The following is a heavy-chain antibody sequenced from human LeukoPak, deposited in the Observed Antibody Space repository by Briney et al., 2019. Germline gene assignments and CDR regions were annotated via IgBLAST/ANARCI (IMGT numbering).Heavy chain of an antibody. CDR3: ARDREPTIKKYCSGGSCYLNWFDP. CDR1: GGTFSSYA. Sequence: ASVKVSCKASGGTFSSYATSWVRQAPGQGLEWMGGIIPIFGTANYAQKFQGRVTITADESTSTAYMELSSLGSEDTAVYYCARDREPTIKKYCSGGSCYLNWFDPWGQGTLVTVSS. V-gene: IGHV1-69*13. CDR2: IIPIFGTA. D-gene: IGHD2-15*01. J-gene: IGHJ5*02.